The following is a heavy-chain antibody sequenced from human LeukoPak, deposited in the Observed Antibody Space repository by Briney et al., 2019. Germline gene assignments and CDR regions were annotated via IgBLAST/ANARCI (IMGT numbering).Heavy chain of an antibody. J-gene: IGHJ5*02. Sequence: SETLSLTCTVSGGSISTYYWSWLRQPPGKGLEWIGYIYYSESTNYSPSLKSRVTISIDTSKSQFSLNLSSVTAADTAGDYCAICRRVATIDGGTEVVPWGQGTLVTVSS. CDR3: AICRRVATIDGGTEVVP. D-gene: IGHD5-12*01. CDR2: IYYSEST. CDR1: GGSISTYY. V-gene: IGHV4-59*01.